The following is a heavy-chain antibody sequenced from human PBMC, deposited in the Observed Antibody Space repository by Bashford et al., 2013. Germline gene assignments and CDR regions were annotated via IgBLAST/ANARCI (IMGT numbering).Heavy chain of an antibody. CDR1: GGTFTSYG. CDR2: ISAYNGNT. D-gene: IGHD6-19*01. CDR3: ARQRVYSSGWYEA. J-gene: IGHJ5*02. V-gene: IGHV1-18*01. Sequence: ASVKVSCKASGGTFTSYGISWVRQAPGQGLEWMGWISAYNGNTNYAQKFQGRVTITRDTSANTAYMELSSLRSEDTAVYYCARQRVYSSGWYEAWGQGTLVTVSS.